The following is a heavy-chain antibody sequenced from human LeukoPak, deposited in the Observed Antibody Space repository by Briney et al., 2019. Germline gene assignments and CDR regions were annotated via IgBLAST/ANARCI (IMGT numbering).Heavy chain of an antibody. Sequence: GGSLRLSCEASGFAFSSYAMTWVRRAPGKGLEWVSSISSSGGYTSSAASVRGRFTVSRDNSKNKVYLQMNSLTAEDKAVYFCAKNVGVVPINQNPLLDSWGQGTLVTVSS. CDR3: AKNVGVVPINQNPLLDS. V-gene: IGHV3-23*01. CDR1: GFAFSSYA. D-gene: IGHD5-12*01. J-gene: IGHJ4*02. CDR2: ISSSGGYT.